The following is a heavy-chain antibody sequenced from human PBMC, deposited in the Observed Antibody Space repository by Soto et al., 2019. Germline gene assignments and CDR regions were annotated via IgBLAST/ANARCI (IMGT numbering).Heavy chain of an antibody. CDR1: GGSFSGYY. V-gene: IGHV4-34*01. J-gene: IGHJ6*03. D-gene: IGHD6-13*01. CDR2: INHSGST. Sequence: PSETLSLTCAVYGGSFSGYYWSWIRQPPGKGLEWIGEINHSGSTNYNPSLKSRVTISVDTSKNQFSLKLSSVTAADTAVYYCARNGQLVKRRNYYYYYYMDVWGKGTTVTVSS. CDR3: ARNGQLVKRRNYYYYYYMDV.